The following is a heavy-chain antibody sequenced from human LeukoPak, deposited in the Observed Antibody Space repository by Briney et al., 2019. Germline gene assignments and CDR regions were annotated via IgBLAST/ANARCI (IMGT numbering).Heavy chain of an antibody. Sequence: GGSLRLSCTASGFIFGDYAMSWVRQAPGKGLEWVGFIRSKAYGGTTEYAASVKGRFTISRDDSKSIAYLQMNSLKTEDTAVYYCTRYGGYYDFWSGYHPNWFDPWGQGTLVTVSS. J-gene: IGHJ5*02. V-gene: IGHV3-49*04. CDR1: GFIFGDYA. CDR2: IRSKAYGGTT. D-gene: IGHD3-3*01. CDR3: TRYGGYYDFWSGYHPNWFDP.